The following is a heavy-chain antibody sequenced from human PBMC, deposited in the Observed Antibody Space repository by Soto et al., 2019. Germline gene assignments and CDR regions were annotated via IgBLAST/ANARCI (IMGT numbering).Heavy chain of an antibody. J-gene: IGHJ6*02. D-gene: IGHD6-13*01. Sequence: GGSLRLSCAASGFTFSSYSMSWVRQAPGKGLEWVSAISGSGGSTYYADSVKGRFTISRDNSKNTLYLQMNSLRAEDTAVYYCAKVGYSSSSFGMDVWGQGTTVTVSS. CDR3: AKVGYSSSSFGMDV. CDR1: GFTFSSYS. CDR2: ISGSGGST. V-gene: IGHV3-23*01.